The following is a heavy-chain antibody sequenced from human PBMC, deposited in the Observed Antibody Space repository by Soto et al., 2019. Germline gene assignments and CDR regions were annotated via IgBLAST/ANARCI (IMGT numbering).Heavy chain of an antibody. Sequence: PSETLPLTCAVYGGSFSGYYWSWIRQPPGKGLEWIGEINHSGSTNYNPSLKSRVTISVDTSKNQFSLKLSSVTAADTAVYYCARRAAGTSRAFDYWGQGTLVTVSS. CDR2: INHSGST. J-gene: IGHJ4*02. V-gene: IGHV4-34*01. D-gene: IGHD6-13*01. CDR3: ARRAAGTSRAFDY. CDR1: GGSFSGYY.